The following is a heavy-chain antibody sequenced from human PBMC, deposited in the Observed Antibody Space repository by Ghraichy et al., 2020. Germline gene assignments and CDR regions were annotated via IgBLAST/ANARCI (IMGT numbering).Heavy chain of an antibody. Sequence: GGSLRLSCAASGFTVSSSYMSWVRQAPGKGLEWVSVIYSGGSTYYADSVKGRFTISRDNSKNRLYLQMNSLRAEDTAVYYCARDRSATMYFDYWGQGTLVTVSS. J-gene: IGHJ4*02. D-gene: IGHD1-7*01. V-gene: IGHV3-53*01. CDR3: ARDRSATMYFDY. CDR1: GFTVSSSY. CDR2: IYSGGST.